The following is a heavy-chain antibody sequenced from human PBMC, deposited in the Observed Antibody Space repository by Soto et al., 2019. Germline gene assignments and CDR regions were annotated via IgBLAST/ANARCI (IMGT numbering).Heavy chain of an antibody. CDR1: GGSISSGGYY. CDR2: IYYSGST. Sequence: QVQLQESGPGLVKPSQTLSLTCTVSGGSISSGGYYWSWIRQHPGKGLEWLGYIYYSGSTYYNPSLQSHVTISVDTSKNQFSLQLSSVTAADTAVYYCARSHNDYDSSGSYWYFDLWGRGTLVTVSS. V-gene: IGHV4-31*01. D-gene: IGHD3-22*01. CDR3: ARSHNDYDSSGSYWYFDL. J-gene: IGHJ2*01.